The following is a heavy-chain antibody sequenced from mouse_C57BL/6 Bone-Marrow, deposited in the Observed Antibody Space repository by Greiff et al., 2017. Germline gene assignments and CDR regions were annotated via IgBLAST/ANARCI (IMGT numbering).Heavy chain of an antibody. D-gene: IGHD1-1*01. J-gene: IGHJ1*03. V-gene: IGHV1-22*01. CDR2: INPNNGGT. Sequence: VQLQQSGPELVKPGASVKMSCKASGYTFTDYNMHWVKQSHGTSLEWIGYINPNNGGTSYHQKFKGKATLTVNKSSSTAYMELRSLTSEDSAVYYCARRGYYGSSYGWYFDVWGTGTTVTVSS. CDR1: GYTFTDYN. CDR3: ARRGYYGSSYGWYFDV.